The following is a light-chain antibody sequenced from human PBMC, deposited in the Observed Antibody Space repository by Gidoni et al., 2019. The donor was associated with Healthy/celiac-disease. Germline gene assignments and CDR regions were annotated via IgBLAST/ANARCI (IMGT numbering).Light chain of an antibody. CDR1: QSISSY. Sequence: DIQMTQSPSSLSASVGDRVTITCRASQSISSYLNWYQQKPGKAPKLLIYAASSLQSGVPSRFSGSGSGTDFNLTISSLQPEDFATYYCQQRYSTLGTFGQGTKVEIK. CDR3: QQRYSTLGT. J-gene: IGKJ1*01. V-gene: IGKV1-39*01. CDR2: AAS.